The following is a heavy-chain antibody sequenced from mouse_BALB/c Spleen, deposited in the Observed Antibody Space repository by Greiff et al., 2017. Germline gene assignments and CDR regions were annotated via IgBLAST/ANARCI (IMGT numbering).Heavy chain of an antibody. CDR3: ARGEWRYAMDY. J-gene: IGHJ4*01. CDR1: GYSITSGYY. CDR2: ISYDGSN. Sequence: ESGPGLVKPSQSLSLTCSVTGYSITSGYYWNWIRQFPGNKLEWMGYISYDGSNNYNPSLKNRISITRDTSKNQFFLKLNSVTTEDTATYYCARGEWRYAMDYWGQGTSVTASS. V-gene: IGHV3-6*02.